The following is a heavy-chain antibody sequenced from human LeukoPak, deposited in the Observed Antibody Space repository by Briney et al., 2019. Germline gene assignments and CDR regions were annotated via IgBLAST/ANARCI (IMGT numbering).Heavy chain of an antibody. J-gene: IGHJ4*02. D-gene: IGHD1-1*01. Sequence: TGGSLRLSCAASGFTFSDYDMHWVRQATGKGLEWVSAIGTAGDTYYTGSVKGRFPISRENAKNSLYLQMNSLRAGDTAVYYCVRVAKERVGGVYYFDYWGQGTPVTVSS. CDR2: IGTAGDT. V-gene: IGHV3-13*01. CDR1: GFTFSDYD. CDR3: VRVAKERVGGVYYFDY.